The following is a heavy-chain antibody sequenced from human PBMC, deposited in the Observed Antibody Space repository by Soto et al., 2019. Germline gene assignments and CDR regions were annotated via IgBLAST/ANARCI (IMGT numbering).Heavy chain of an antibody. J-gene: IGHJ5*02. CDR2: ISSSGSII. CDR3: ARGVLYYYDSSGYPHWFDP. D-gene: IGHD3-22*01. Sequence: GGSLRLSCAASGFTFSSYEMNWVRQAPGKGLEWVSYISSSGSIIYYADSVKGRFTISRDNAKNSLYLQMNSLRAEDTAVYYCARGVLYYYDSSGYPHWFDPWGQGTLVTVSS. V-gene: IGHV3-48*03. CDR1: GFTFSSYE.